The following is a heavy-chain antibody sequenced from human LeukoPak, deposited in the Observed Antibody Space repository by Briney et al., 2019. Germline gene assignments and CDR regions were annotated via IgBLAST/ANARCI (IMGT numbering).Heavy chain of an antibody. J-gene: IGHJ3*02. CDR3: AKDPNGDYVGAFD. CDR1: AFRFSSFA. D-gene: IGHD4-17*01. Sequence: GGSLRLSCAASAFRFSSFAMTWVRQAPGKGLEWVSGIHGNGETTYYADSVKGRFTISRDNSRELLYLQMNSLRVEDTAVYYCAKDPNGDYVGAFD. V-gene: IGHV3-23*01. CDR2: IHGNGETT.